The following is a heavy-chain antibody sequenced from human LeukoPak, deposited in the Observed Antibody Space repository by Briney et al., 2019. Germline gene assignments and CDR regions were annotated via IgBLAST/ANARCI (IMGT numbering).Heavy chain of an antibody. CDR2: INWNGGST. Sequence: GGSLRLSCAASGFTFDDYGMSWVRQAPGKGLEWVSGINWNGGSTGYADSVEGRFTISRDNAKNSLYLQMNSLRVEDTALYYCAREVVHYDILTGYPTPDAFDIWGQGTMVTVSS. CDR1: GFTFDDYG. D-gene: IGHD3-9*01. CDR3: AREVVHYDILTGYPTPDAFDI. V-gene: IGHV3-20*04. J-gene: IGHJ3*02.